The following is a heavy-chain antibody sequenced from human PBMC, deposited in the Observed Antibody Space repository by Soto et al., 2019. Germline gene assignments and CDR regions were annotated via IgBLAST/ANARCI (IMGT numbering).Heavy chain of an antibody. CDR2: IYYSGST. J-gene: IGHJ4*02. CDR1: GGSISSGDYY. Sequence: QVQLQESGPGLVKPSQTLSLTCTVSGGSISSGDYYWSWIRQPPGKGLEWIGYIYYSGSTYYNPSLKSRVTISVDTSKNQFSLKLSSVTAADTAVYYCARAHCISTSCYDPTPDFDYWGQGTLVTVSS. D-gene: IGHD2-2*01. V-gene: IGHV4-30-4*01. CDR3: ARAHCISTSCYDPTPDFDY.